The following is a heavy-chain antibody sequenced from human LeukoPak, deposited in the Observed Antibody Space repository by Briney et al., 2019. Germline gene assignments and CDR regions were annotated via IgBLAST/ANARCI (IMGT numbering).Heavy chain of an antibody. J-gene: IGHJ5*02. CDR1: GYSFSCYY. D-gene: IGHD3-16*01. CDR3: ARGGINNYFDT. Sequence: GASVKVSCKASGYSFSCYYIHWVRQAPGQGLEWVGWTNPHSGVTKYAQKLEGRVIVTGDTYINTAYMELRSLRSDDTAVYHCARGGINNYFDTWGQGTLVTVSS. V-gene: IGHV1-2*02. CDR2: TNPHSGVT.